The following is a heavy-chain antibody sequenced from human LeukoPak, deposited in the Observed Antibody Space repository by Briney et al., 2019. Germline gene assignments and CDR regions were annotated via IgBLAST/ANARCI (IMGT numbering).Heavy chain of an antibody. CDR3: ATANYYGSSRVIDH. J-gene: IGHJ4*02. CDR1: GYTLTELS. V-gene: IGHV1-24*01. CDR2: FDPEDGET. D-gene: IGHD3-10*01. Sequence: ASVKVSCKVSGYTLTELSMHWVRQAPGKGLEWMGGFDPEDGETIYAQKFQGRVTMTEDTSTDTAYMELSSLRSEDTAVYYCATANYYGSSRVIDHWGQGTLVTVSS.